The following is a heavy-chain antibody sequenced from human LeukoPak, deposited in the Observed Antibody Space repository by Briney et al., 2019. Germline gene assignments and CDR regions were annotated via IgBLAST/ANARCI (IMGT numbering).Heavy chain of an antibody. D-gene: IGHD3-16*01. Sequence: GASVKVSCKASGYTFTSYYVHWVRQAPGEGVEWMGIINPSGGRTYYADTVKGRVTICRDKSKKKLYLQMNSLRAEDTAVYYCAKILTPARFMITFGERSDYWGQGTLVTVSS. CDR1: GYTFTSYY. CDR3: AKILTPARFMITFGERSDY. J-gene: IGHJ4*02. V-gene: IGHV1-46*04. CDR2: INPSGGRT.